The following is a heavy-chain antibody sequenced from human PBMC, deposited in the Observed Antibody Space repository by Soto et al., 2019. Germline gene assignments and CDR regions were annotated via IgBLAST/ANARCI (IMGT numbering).Heavy chain of an antibody. Sequence: EVQLVESGGGLVQPGGSLRLSCAASGFTFSSYWMSWVRQAPGTGLEWVANIKQDGSEKYYVDSVKGRFTISRDNAKNSLYLQMNSLRAEDTAVYYCARRQLARIGDYYYDYGMDVWGQGTTVTVSS. V-gene: IGHV3-7*05. CDR2: IKQDGSEK. CDR3: ARRQLARIGDYYYDYGMDV. CDR1: GFTFSSYW. D-gene: IGHD6-13*01. J-gene: IGHJ6*02.